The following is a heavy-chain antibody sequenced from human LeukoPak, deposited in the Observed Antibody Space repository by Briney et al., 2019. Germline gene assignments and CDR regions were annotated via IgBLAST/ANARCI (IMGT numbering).Heavy chain of an antibody. D-gene: IGHD6-13*01. CDR3: ARAAGGHFDY. J-gene: IGHJ4*02. Sequence: GGSLRLSCAASGFTFSSYSMNWVRQAPGKGLEWASSISSSSSYIYYADSVKGRLTISRDNAKNSLYLQMNSLRAEDTAVYYCARAAGGHFDYWGQGTLVTVSS. V-gene: IGHV3-21*01. CDR2: ISSSSSYI. CDR1: GFTFSSYS.